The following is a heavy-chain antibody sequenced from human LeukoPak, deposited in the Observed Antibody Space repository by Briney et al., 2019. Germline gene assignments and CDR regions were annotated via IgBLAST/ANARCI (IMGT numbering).Heavy chain of an antibody. CDR3: ARQRDYYGSGTYFGMDV. J-gene: IGHJ6*02. CDR1: GGSISSYS. Sequence: SETLSLTCTVSGGSISSYSWSWIRQPPGKGLEWIGVIHFSGNTHYNPSLKSRVAISVDTSKNQVSLKLTSVTAADTAVYYCARQRDYYGSGTYFGMDVWGQGTTVTVSS. D-gene: IGHD3-10*01. V-gene: IGHV4-59*08. CDR2: IHFSGNT.